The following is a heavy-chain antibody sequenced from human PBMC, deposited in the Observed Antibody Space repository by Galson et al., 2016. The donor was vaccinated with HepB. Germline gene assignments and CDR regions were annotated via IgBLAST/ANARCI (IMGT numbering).Heavy chain of an antibody. Sequence: SLRLSCAASGFTFSSYGMHWVRQTPGKGLVWVSRVNGDGSSTSYSDSVKGRVSISRDDAKNTLYLQMNSLRAEDTAVYYCARGGYSYGYPHSFDSWGQGTLVTVSS. D-gene: IGHD5-18*01. CDR1: GFTFSSYG. V-gene: IGHV3-74*01. J-gene: IGHJ4*02. CDR2: VNGDGSST. CDR3: ARGGYSYGYPHSFDS.